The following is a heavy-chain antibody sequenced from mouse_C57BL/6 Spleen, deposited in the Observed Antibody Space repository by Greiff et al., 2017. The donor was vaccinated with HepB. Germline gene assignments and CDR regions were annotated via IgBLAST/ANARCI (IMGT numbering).Heavy chain of an antibody. CDR3: AREGLITTVVATPYYYAMDY. V-gene: IGHV1-61*01. D-gene: IGHD1-1*01. CDR2: IYPSDSET. CDR1: GYTFTSYW. Sequence: QVQLQQPGAELVRPGSSVKLSCKASGYTFTSYWMDWVKQRPGQGLEWIGNIYPSDSETHYNQKFKDKATLTVDKSSSTAYMQLSSLTSEDSAVYYCAREGLITTVVATPYYYAMDYWGQGTSVTVSS. J-gene: IGHJ4*01.